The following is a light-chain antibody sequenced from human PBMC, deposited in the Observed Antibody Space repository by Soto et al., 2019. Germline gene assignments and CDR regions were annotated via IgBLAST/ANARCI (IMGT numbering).Light chain of an antibody. J-gene: IGKJ4*01. V-gene: IGKV1-39*01. CDR1: QSISSY. Sequence: DIQMTKSPSSLSASVGDRVTITCRASQSISSYLNWYQQKPGKAPKLLIYAASSLQSGVPSRFGGSGSGTDFTLTISSLQPEDFATYYCQQSYSTPRLTFGGGTKVDIK. CDR3: QQSYSTPRLT. CDR2: AAS.